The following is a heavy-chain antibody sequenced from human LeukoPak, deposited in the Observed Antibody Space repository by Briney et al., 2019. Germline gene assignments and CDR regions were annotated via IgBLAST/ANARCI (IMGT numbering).Heavy chain of an antibody. CDR1: GYTFTGYY. V-gene: IGHV1-2*02. CDR3: ARDGDIVVVPAASRDYGMDV. CDR2: INPNSGGT. J-gene: IGHJ6*02. D-gene: IGHD2-2*01. Sequence: GASVTVSCKASGYTFTGYYMHWVRQAPGQGLEWMGWINPNSGGTNYAQKFQGRVTMTRDTSISTAYMELSRLRSDGTAVYYCARDGDIVVVPAASRDYGMDVWGQGTTVTVSS.